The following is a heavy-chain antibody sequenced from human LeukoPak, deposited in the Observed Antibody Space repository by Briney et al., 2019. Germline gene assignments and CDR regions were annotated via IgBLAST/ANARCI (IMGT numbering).Heavy chain of an antibody. J-gene: IGHJ4*02. Sequence: GGSLRLSCAASGFTFSRYEMNWVRQAPGKGLEWVSYISSSGSSIYYADSVKGRFTIFRDNAKKSLYLQMKSLRAEDTAVYYCASDRVLGSGSLDNWGQGTLVTVSS. V-gene: IGHV3-48*03. CDR3: ASDRVLGSGSLDN. CDR2: ISSSGSSI. D-gene: IGHD3-10*01. CDR1: GFTFSRYE.